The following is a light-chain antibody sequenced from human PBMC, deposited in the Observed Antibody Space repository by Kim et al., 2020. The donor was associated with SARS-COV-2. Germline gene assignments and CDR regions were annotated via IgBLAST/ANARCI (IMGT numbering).Light chain of an antibody. Sequence: DIQMTQSPSTLSASVGDRVTITCRASQNINSWLAWYQQKPGKAPKLLIYKASTLQGGVPSRFSGSGSGTDFTLTISSLRPDDFGTYYCQQCDSYPLTFGGGTKVDIK. J-gene: IGKJ4*01. V-gene: IGKV1-5*03. CDR2: KAS. CDR3: QQCDSYPLT. CDR1: QNINSW.